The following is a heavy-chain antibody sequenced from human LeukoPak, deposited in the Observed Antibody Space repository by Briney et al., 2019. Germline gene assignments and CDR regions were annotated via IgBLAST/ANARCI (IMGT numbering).Heavy chain of an antibody. CDR3: ARGIGVFDP. Sequence: SETLSLTCAVYGGSFGGYYWSWIRQPPGKGLEWIGEINHSGSTNYNPSLKSRVTISVDTSKNQFSLKLSSVTAADTAVYYCARGIGVFDPWGQGTLVTVSS. CDR1: GGSFGGYY. J-gene: IGHJ5*02. D-gene: IGHD3-10*01. CDR2: INHSGST. V-gene: IGHV4-34*01.